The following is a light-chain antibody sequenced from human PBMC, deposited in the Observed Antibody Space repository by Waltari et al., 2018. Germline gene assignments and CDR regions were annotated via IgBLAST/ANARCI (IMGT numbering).Light chain of an antibody. J-gene: IGKJ5*01. V-gene: IGKV1-39*01. CDR2: AAS. CDR3: QQSYSTPPVT. CDR1: QSITNH. Sequence: DIQMTQSPSSLSASVGDRVTITCRASQSITNHLNWFQQKPGKAPKLLIYAASTLQSGVPSRFSGSGSGTDFTLTISSLQPEDFATYYCQQSYSTPPVTFGQGTRLEIK.